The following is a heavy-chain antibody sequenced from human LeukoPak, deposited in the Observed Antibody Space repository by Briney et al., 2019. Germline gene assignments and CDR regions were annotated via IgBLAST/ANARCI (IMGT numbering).Heavy chain of an antibody. J-gene: IGHJ5*02. CDR1: GGSISSYY. V-gene: IGHV4-59*01. CDR3: ARDLALLDP. CDR2: IYYSGST. Sequence: PSETLSPTCTVSGGSISSYYWSWIRQPPGKGLEWIGYIYYSGSTNYNPSLKSRVTISVDTSKNQFSLKLSSVTAADTAVYYCARDLALLDPWGQGTLVTVSS.